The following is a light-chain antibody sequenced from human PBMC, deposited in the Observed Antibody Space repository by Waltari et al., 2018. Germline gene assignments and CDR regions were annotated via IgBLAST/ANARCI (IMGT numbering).Light chain of an antibody. Sequence: QSVVTQEPSFSVSPGGTVPLTCGLSSGSVATNYYPSWYQQTPGQPPRTLIYNPNTRSSGVPDRFAGSILGTKAALTITGAQADDESDYYCVLYMGSGISVFGGGTKLTVL. CDR1: SGSVATNYY. CDR3: VLYMGSGISV. J-gene: IGLJ3*02. V-gene: IGLV8-61*01. CDR2: NPN.